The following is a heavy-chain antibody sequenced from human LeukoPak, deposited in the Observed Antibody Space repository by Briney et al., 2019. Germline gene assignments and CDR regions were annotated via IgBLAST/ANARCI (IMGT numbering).Heavy chain of an antibody. D-gene: IGHD2-2*02. CDR1: GFSLTTTGVG. CDR3: AHRKLPIPLAGTSFDY. V-gene: IGHV2-5*02. CDR2: IYWDDDK. Sequence: SGPTLVKPTQTLTLTCTFSGFSLTTTGVGVGWIRQPPGEAPEWLALIYWDDDKRYSPSLKNRLTITKDTSKKQVVLTLTNLDPVDAATYYCAHRKLPIPLAGTSFDYWGQGTLVTVSS. J-gene: IGHJ4*02.